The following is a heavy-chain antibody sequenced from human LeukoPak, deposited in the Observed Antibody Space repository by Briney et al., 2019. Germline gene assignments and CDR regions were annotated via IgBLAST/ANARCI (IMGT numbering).Heavy chain of an antibody. V-gene: IGHV4-59*08. J-gene: IGHJ4*02. CDR3: ARKHCTSNTCYYFGY. Sequence: SETLSLTCTVSGASISSTYWSWIRQPPGRGLEWIGQIYYSGSANYNPSLESRVTLSVDTSKNQFSLKLSSVTAADTAVYFCARKHCTSNTCYYFGYWGQGTLVTVSS. D-gene: IGHD2-2*01. CDR2: IYYSGSA. CDR1: GASISSTY.